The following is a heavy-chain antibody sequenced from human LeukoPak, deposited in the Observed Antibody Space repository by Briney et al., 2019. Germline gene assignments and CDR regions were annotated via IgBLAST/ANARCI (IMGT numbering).Heavy chain of an antibody. D-gene: IGHD3-16*01. J-gene: IGHJ6*02. Sequence: PSETLSLTCTVSGGPIRRSGYYWGWIRQPPGKGLEWIASIFFSGTTYYTPSLKSRLTISVDTSKNQFSLQLSSVTAADTAVYYCARLGGSYGMDVWGQGTTVTVSS. CDR2: IFFSGTT. CDR3: ARLGGSYGMDV. CDR1: GGPIRRSGYY. V-gene: IGHV4-39*01.